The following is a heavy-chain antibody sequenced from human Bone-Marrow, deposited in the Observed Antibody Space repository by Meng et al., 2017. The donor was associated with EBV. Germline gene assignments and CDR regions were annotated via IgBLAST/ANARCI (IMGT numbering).Heavy chain of an antibody. D-gene: IGHD2-15*01. Sequence: QVRLQQWGAGLLKPSETLSLTCAVYGGYFSGYYWSWIRQPPGKGLEWIGEINHSGSTNYNPSLKSRITVSVDTSKNQFSLKLSSVTAADTAVYYCARERPRISTARPYYFDYWGQGTLVTVSS. V-gene: IGHV4-34*01. CDR3: ARERPRISTARPYYFDY. CDR1: GGYFSGYY. J-gene: IGHJ4*02. CDR2: INHSGST.